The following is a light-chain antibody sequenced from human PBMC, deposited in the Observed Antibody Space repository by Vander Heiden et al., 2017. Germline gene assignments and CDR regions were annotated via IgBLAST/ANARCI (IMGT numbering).Light chain of an antibody. J-gene: IGKJ1*01. CDR2: KAS. CDR1: QSISSW. Sequence: DIQMTQPPSTLSASAGDRVTITCRASQSISSWLAWYQQKPGKAPKLLIYKASSLESGVPSRFSGSGSGTEFTLTISSLQPDDFATYYCQQYNSYSRTFGQGTKVEIK. CDR3: QQYNSYSRT. V-gene: IGKV1-5*03.